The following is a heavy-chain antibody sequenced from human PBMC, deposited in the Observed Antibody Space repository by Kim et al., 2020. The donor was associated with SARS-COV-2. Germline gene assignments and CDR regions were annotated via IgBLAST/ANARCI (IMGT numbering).Heavy chain of an antibody. D-gene: IGHD3-22*01. CDR3: ARDHVTTDAFDI. CDR1: GGSISSGGYY. J-gene: IGHJ3*02. V-gene: IGHV4-31*03. CDR2: LCYSGST. Sequence: SETLSLTCTVSGGSISSGGYYWSWIRQRQGKGLEGIGYLCYSGSTYYNPSLKGRVTISVDTSKNQFSLKLSSVTAADTAVYYCARDHVTTDAFDIWGQGTMVTVSS.